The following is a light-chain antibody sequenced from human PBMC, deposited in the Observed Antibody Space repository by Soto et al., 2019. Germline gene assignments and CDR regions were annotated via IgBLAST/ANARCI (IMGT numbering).Light chain of an antibody. CDR2: GAS. J-gene: IGKJ1*01. V-gene: IGKV3-20*01. Sequence: EIVLTQSPGSLSLSPGERATLCCRASQSVDSSFFAWYQKKPGQAPRLLIYGASKRATGIPDRFSGSGSGTDFTLTISRLEPEDFAVYYCQQYVSSVTFGQGTKVEIK. CDR1: QSVDSSF. CDR3: QQYVSSVT.